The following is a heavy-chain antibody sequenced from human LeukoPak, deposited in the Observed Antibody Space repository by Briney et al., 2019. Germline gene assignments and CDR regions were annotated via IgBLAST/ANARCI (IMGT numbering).Heavy chain of an antibody. D-gene: IGHD2-2*01. J-gene: IGHJ4*02. CDR1: GGTFSSYA. CDR2: IIPIFGTA. Sequence: ASVKVSCKASGGTFSSYAISWVRQAPGQGLEWMGGIIPIFGTANYAQKFQGRVTITADESTSTAYMELSSLRSEDTAVYYCARAGYCSSTSCYVPFDYWGQGTLATVSS. CDR3: ARAGYCSSTSCYVPFDY. V-gene: IGHV1-69*13.